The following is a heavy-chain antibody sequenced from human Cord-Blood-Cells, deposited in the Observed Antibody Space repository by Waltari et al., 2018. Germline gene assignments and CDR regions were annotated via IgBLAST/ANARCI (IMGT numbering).Heavy chain of an antibody. V-gene: IGHV3-30*18. J-gene: IGHJ1*01. D-gene: IGHD2-2*01. CDR1: GFTFSSYG. Sequence: QVQLVESGGGVFQPGRSLRLSCAASGFTFSSYGMHWVRQAPGQGLEWVAVISYDGSNKYYADSLMCRVTISKDNYKNTLYLERNSLRAADTAGYYCAKGVQYQLPQYFHHWGQSILVTVSS. CDR3: AKGVQYQLPQYFHH. CDR2: ISYDGSNK.